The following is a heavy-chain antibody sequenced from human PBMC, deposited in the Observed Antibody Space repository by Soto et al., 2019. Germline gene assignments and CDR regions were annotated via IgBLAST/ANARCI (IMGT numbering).Heavy chain of an antibody. V-gene: IGHV4-59*01. D-gene: IGHD6-19*01. CDR3: ARELYSSGWIHFDY. CDR2: IYYSGST. Sequence: PSETLSLTCTVSGASISSYYWSWIRQPPGKGLEWIGYIYYSGSTNYNPSLKSRVTISVDTSKNQFSLKLSSVTAADTAVYYCARELYSSGWIHFDYWGQGTLVTVSS. J-gene: IGHJ4*02. CDR1: GASISSYY.